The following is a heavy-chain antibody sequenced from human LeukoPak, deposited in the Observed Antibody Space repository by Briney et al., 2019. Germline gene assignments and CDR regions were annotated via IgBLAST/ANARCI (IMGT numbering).Heavy chain of an antibody. D-gene: IGHD1-1*01. Sequence: ASVKVSCKASGYTFSSYDINWVRQATGQGLEWMGWMNPNSGDRGYAQKFQGRVTITRNTSISTAYMELSSLRSEDTAVYYCAPDLRTGTTLWDYWGQGTLVTVSS. CDR1: GYTFSSYD. CDR2: MNPNSGDR. CDR3: APDLRTGTTLWDY. V-gene: IGHV1-8*03. J-gene: IGHJ4*02.